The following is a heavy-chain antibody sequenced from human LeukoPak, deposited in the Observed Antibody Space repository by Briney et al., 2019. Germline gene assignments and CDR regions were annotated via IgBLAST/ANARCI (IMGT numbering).Heavy chain of an antibody. J-gene: IGHJ6*02. CDR1: GGSISSYY. Sequence: SETLSLTCTVSGGSISSYYWSWIRQPPGKGLEWIGYIYYSGSTNYNPSLKSRVTISVDTSKNQFSLKLSSVTAADTAVYYCARDLGAWYGEFYGMDVWGQGTTVTVS. CDR3: ARDLGAWYGEFYGMDV. CDR2: IYYSGST. D-gene: IGHD4-17*01. V-gene: IGHV4-59*01.